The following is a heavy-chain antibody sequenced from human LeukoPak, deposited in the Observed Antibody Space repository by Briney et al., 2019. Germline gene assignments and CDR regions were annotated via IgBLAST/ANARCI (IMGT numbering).Heavy chain of an antibody. J-gene: IGHJ4*02. CDR1: GFTFRNHG. CDR3: ARWGDGSRLDY. D-gene: IGHD2-21*02. CDR2: IWYDGSTK. Sequence: GGSLRLSCAASGFTFRNHGMNWVRQAPGKGREWVAVIWYDGSTKYYADAVRGRFTISRDNSGDTLYLQMNSLRVEDTAVYYCARWGDGSRLDYWGQGTLVTVSS. V-gene: IGHV3-33*01.